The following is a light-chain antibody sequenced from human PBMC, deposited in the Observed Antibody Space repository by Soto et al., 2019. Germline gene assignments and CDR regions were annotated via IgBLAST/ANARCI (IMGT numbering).Light chain of an antibody. J-gene: IGKJ1*01. CDR3: QQYHSYSWT. Sequence: DIQMTQSPSALSASVGDRVTITCRTSQNIRSWLAWYQQKPGKAPKLLIYKASTLESGVPSRFSGSESGTEFTLAISSLQPDYFATYYCQQYHSYSWTFGQGTKVDIK. CDR1: QNIRSW. CDR2: KAS. V-gene: IGKV1-5*03.